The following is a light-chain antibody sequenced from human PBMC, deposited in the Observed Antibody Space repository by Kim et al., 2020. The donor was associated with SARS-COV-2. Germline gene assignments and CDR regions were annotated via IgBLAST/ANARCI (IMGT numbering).Light chain of an antibody. V-gene: IGLV7-43*01. CDR2: STT. J-gene: IGLJ1*01. CDR3: LLFFGGSQYYL. Sequence: QAAVTQEPSLTVSPGGTVTLTCGSSTGTVTSAHYPAWFQQKPGQPPRPLIYSTTKKQSWTPARFSGSLLGGRAALTLSGVQPEDEAEYYCLLFFGGSQYYLFGPGTKVTVL. CDR1: TGTVTSAHY.